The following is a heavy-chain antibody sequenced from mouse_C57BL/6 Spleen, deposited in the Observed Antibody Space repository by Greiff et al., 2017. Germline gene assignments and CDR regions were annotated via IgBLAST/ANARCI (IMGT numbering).Heavy chain of an antibody. CDR1: GFTFSSYG. D-gene: IGHD2-5*01. Sequence: EVHLVESGGDLVKPGGSLKLSCAASGFTFSSYGMSWVRQTPDKRLEWVATISSGGSYTYYPDSVKGRFTISRDNAKNTLYLQMSSLKSEDTAMYYCARHDRDSNYFDYWGQGTTLTVSS. CDR3: ARHDRDSNYFDY. J-gene: IGHJ2*01. CDR2: ISSGGSYT. V-gene: IGHV5-6*01.